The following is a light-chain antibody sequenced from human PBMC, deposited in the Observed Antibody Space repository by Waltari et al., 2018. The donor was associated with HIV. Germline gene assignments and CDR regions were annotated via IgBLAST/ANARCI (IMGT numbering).Light chain of an antibody. CDR1: QNIKNY. J-gene: IGKJ3*01. Sequence: DIQMTQSPSSLSASIGDRVTITCRTSQNIKNYLNWYQQKPGKAPKMLIYTATTLQSGVSSRFNGSGSWTDFTHTITGLEPEDFALYFCQQSYSSPTFGPGTTVDVK. V-gene: IGKV1-39*01. CDR2: TAT. CDR3: QQSYSSPT.